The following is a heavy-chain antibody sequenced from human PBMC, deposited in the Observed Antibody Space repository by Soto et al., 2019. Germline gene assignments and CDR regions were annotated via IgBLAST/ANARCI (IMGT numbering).Heavy chain of an antibody. D-gene: IGHD2-8*01. J-gene: IGHJ4*01. Sequence: QVQLQESGPGLVEPSQTLSLTCTVSAVSISNDGYFWTWIRQRPGKGPEWIGYISNIGGSFSNPALRSRLVCSIDTSKNQSSLKLTSMTAADTAIYFCASRVPLRSYLGVFGFWVHGTLVTVSS. CDR1: AVSISNDGYF. CDR3: ASRVPLRSYLGVFGF. V-gene: IGHV4-31*03. CDR2: ISNIGGS.